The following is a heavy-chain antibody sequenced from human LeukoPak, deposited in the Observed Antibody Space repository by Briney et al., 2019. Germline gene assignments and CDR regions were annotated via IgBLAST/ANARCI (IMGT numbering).Heavy chain of an antibody. V-gene: IGHV4-39*01. J-gene: IGHJ6*02. D-gene: IGHD5-24*01. CDR3: AKWLLFNRYYYGIDV. Sequence: PSETLSLTCTVSGGSISNSNYYWDWIRQPPGKGLEWIGTTYYSGSTYYNPSLKDRVTILVDTSKNQFSLRLSSVNPADTAVYYCAKWLLFNRYYYGIDVWGRGTTVTVSS. CDR2: TYYSGST. CDR1: GGSISNSNYY.